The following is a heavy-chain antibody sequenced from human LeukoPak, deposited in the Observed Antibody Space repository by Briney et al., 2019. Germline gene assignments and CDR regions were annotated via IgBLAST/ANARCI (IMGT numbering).Heavy chain of an antibody. CDR3: ARSHSSSLRAPFVY. Sequence: ASVKVSCKASGYTFSNYGIIWVRQAPGKGLEWMGWINPYNGNTNFGQKVQGRLTMTTDTTTRTAYLELRNLRSDDTAVYYCARSHSSSLRAPFVYWGQGTLVTVSS. D-gene: IGHD3-22*01. V-gene: IGHV1-18*01. J-gene: IGHJ4*02. CDR1: GYTFSNYG. CDR2: INPYNGNT.